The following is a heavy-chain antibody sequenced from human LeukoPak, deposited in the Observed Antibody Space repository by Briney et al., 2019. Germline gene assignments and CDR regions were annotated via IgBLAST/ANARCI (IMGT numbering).Heavy chain of an antibody. CDR2: ISWNSGSI. Sequence: GRSLRLSCAASGFTFDDYAIHWVRQAPGKGLEWVSGISWNSGSIGYADSVKGRFTISRDNVKNSLYLQMNSLRAEDTALYYCAKGRYNWNYGWFDPWGQGTLVTVSS. J-gene: IGHJ5*02. CDR3: AKGRYNWNYGWFDP. V-gene: IGHV3-9*01. D-gene: IGHD1-7*01. CDR1: GFTFDDYA.